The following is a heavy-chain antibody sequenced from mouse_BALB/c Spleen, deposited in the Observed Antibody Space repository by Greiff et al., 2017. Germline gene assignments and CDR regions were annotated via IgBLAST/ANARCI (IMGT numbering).Heavy chain of an antibody. Sequence: EVQGVESGGDLVKPGGSLKLSCAASGFTFSSYGMSWVRQTPDKRLEWVATISSGGSYTYYPDSVKGRFTISRDNAKNTLYLQMSSLKSEDTAMYYCARQGNETWFAYWGQGTLVTVSA. CDR3: ARQGNETWFAY. CDR2: ISSGGSYT. J-gene: IGHJ3*01. CDR1: GFTFSSYG. V-gene: IGHV5-6*01.